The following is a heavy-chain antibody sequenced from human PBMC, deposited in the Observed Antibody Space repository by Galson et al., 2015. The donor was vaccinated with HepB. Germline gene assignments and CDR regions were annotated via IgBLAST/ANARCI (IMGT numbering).Heavy chain of an antibody. Sequence: SLRLSCAASGFTFSSYAMHWVRQAPGKGLEWVAVISYDGSNKYYADSVKGRFTISRDNSKNTLYLQMNSLRAEDTAVYYCARGGFGEFPYGMDVWGQGTTVTVSS. V-gene: IGHV3-30*04. D-gene: IGHD3-10*01. CDR2: ISYDGSNK. CDR3: ARGGFGEFPYGMDV. J-gene: IGHJ6*02. CDR1: GFTFSSYA.